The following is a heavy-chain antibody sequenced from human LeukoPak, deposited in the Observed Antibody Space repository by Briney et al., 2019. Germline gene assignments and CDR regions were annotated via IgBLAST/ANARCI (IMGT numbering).Heavy chain of an antibody. V-gene: IGHV3-53*01. CDR3: ARGPYYDFWSGFDY. CDR1: GFTVSSNY. Sequence: GGSLRLSCAASGFTVSSNYMSRVRQAPGKGREWVSVIYSGGSTYYADSVKGRFTISRDNSKNTLYLQMNSLRAEDTAVYYCARGPYYDFWSGFDYWGQGTLVTVSS. D-gene: IGHD3-3*01. CDR2: IYSGGST. J-gene: IGHJ4*02.